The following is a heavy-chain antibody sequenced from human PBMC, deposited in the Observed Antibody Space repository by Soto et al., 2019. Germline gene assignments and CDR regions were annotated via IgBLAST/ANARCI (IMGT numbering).Heavy chain of an antibody. V-gene: IGHV4-4*02. CDR3: ASSSSGWWNFDY. J-gene: IGHJ4*02. CDR1: SGSISSSNL. CDR2: IYHSGST. Sequence: PSETLSLTCAVSSGSISSSNLWSWVRQPPGKGLEWIGEIYHSGSTNYNPSLKSRVTISVDKSKNQFSLKLSSVTAADTAVYYCASSSSGWWNFDYWGQGTLVTVSS. D-gene: IGHD6-19*01.